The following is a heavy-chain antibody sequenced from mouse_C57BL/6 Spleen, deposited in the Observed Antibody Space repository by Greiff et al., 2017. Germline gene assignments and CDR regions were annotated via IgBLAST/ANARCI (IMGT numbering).Heavy chain of an antibody. J-gene: IGHJ2*01. CDR3: ATNSGSSDLDY. D-gene: IGHD1-1*01. CDR1: GYTFTSYW. CDR2: IYPSDGET. Sequence: QVQLQQPGAELVRPGSSVKLSCKASGYTFTSYWMDWVKQRPGQGLEWIGNIYPSDGETNYNQKFKDKATLTVDKSSSTAYMQLSSLTAEASAVYYCATNSGSSDLDYGGQGTTPTVSS. V-gene: IGHV1-61*01.